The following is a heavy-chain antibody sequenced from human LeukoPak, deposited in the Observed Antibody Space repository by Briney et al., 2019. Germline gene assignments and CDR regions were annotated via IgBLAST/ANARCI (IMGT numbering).Heavy chain of an antibody. D-gene: IGHD3-3*01. J-gene: IGHJ4*02. CDR2: IYHSGST. CDR1: GYSISSGYY. Sequence: PSETLSLTCAVSGYSISSGYYWGWIRQPPGKGLEWIGSIYHSGSTYYNPSLKSRVTISVDTSKNQFSLKLSSETAADTAVYYCARHGEWFTSSFDYWGQGTLVTVSS. CDR3: ARHGEWFTSSFDY. V-gene: IGHV4-38-2*01.